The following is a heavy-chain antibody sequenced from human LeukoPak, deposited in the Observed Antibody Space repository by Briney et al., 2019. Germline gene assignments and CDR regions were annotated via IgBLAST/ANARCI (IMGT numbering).Heavy chain of an antibody. J-gene: IGHJ4*02. V-gene: IGHV3-23*01. CDR1: GFTFSSYA. CDR2: ISGSGGST. CDR3: AKGSRWGLGDY. Sequence: GGSPRLSCAASGFTFSSYAMSWVRQAPGKGLEWVSVISGSGGSTYYADSVKGRFTISRDNSKNTLYLQMNSLRAEDTAVYYCAKGSRWGLGDYWGQGTLVTVSS. D-gene: IGHD3/OR15-3a*01.